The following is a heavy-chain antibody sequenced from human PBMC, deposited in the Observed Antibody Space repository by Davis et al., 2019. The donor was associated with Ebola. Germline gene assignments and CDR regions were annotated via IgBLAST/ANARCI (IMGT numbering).Heavy chain of an antibody. CDR3: AKDTSNVWFDV. V-gene: IGHV3-30*04. Sequence: PSETLSLTCAASGFTFSSYTLHWVRQAPGKGLEWVAVISYDGDNNYHADSVQGRFTISRDNSKNTLHLQMNSLRVEDTAIYYCAKDTSNVWFDVWGQGTMVTVSS. D-gene: IGHD6-19*01. CDR1: GFTFSSYT. CDR2: ISYDGDNN. J-gene: IGHJ3*01.